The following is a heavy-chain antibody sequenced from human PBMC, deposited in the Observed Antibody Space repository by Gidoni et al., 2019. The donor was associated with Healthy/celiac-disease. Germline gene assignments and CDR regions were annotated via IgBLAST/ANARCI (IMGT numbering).Heavy chain of an antibody. CDR3: TRLVSSSSDYFDY. D-gene: IGHD6-6*01. Sequence: EVQLVESGGGLVQPGGSLNLSCAASGFTFSGSAMHWVRQASGKGLEWVGRIRSKANSYATAYAASVKGRFTISRDDSKNTAYLQMNSLKTEDTAVYYCTRLVSSSSDYFDYWGQGTLVTVSS. CDR1: GFTFSGSA. J-gene: IGHJ4*02. CDR2: IRSKANSYAT. V-gene: IGHV3-73*02.